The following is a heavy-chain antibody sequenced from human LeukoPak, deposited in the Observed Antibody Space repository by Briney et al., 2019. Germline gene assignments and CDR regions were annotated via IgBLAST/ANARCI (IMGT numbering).Heavy chain of an antibody. V-gene: IGHV3-48*03. CDR2: ISSSGSTI. CDR1: GFTFSSYE. J-gene: IGHJ6*04. Sequence: GGSLRLSCATSGFTFSSYEMNWARQAPGKGLEWVSYISSSGSTIYYADSVKGRFTISRDNAKNSLYLQMNSLRAEDTAVYYCAELGITMIGGVWGKGTTVTISS. CDR3: AELGITMIGGV. D-gene: IGHD3-10*02.